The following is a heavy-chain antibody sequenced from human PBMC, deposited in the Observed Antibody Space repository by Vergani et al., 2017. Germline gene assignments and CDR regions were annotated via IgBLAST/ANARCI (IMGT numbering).Heavy chain of an antibody. Sequence: QLQLQESGPGLVKPSETLSLTCTVSGGSISSSSYYWGWIRQPPGKGLEWIGSIYYSGSTYYNPSLKSRVTISVDTSKNQFSLKLSSVTAADTAVYYCARDLYRSGWPLYYYYGMDVWGQGTTVTVSS. CDR2: IYYSGST. J-gene: IGHJ6*02. V-gene: IGHV4-39*07. CDR1: GGSISSSSYY. D-gene: IGHD6-19*01. CDR3: ARDLYRSGWPLYYYYGMDV.